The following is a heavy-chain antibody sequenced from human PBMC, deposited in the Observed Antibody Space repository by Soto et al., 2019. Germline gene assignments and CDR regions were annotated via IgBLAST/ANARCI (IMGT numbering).Heavy chain of an antibody. D-gene: IGHD3-10*01. Sequence: QVQLQESGPGLVKPSQTLSLTCSVSGASITSRGSYWTWIRQPPGKGLEWIGHISYSGNTFYNSSLQSRLTISVDTSKNQFSLKMTSVTAADTAVYFCARETMWPSGRYYYYHMDVWGQGTLVTVSS. CDR2: ISYSGNT. CDR1: GASITSRGSY. CDR3: ARETMWPSGRYYYYHMDV. V-gene: IGHV4-30-4*01. J-gene: IGHJ6*02.